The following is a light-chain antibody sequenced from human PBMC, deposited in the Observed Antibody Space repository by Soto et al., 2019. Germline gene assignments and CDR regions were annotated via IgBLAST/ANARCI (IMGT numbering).Light chain of an antibody. CDR2: DSS. CDR1: QSVSSY. Sequence: EIVLTQSPATLSLSPGERATLSCRASQSVSSYLAWYKQKPGQAPRLLIYDSSNRATGITARFGGSWSGKDFTLTISRLEPEDFEVYAGQQRSHWPPLFTFGPGTKVDIK. J-gene: IGKJ3*01. V-gene: IGKV3-11*01. CDR3: QQRSHWPPLFT.